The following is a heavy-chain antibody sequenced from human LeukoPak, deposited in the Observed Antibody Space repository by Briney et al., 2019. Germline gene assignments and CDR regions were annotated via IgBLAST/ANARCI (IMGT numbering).Heavy chain of an antibody. CDR3: ARGVIQLRLAPYYYYMDV. V-gene: IGHV1-69*02. J-gene: IGHJ6*03. D-gene: IGHD5-18*01. CDR1: GGTFSSYT. CDR2: IIPILGIA. Sequence: SVKVSCKASGGTFSSYTISWVRQAPGQGLEWMGRIIPILGIANYAQKFQGRVTITADKSTSTAYMELSSLRSEDTAVYYCARGVIQLRLAPYYYYMDVWGKGTTVTVSS.